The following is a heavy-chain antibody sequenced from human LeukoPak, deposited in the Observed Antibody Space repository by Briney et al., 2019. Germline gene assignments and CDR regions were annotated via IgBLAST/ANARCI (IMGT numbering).Heavy chain of an antibody. Sequence: ASVKVSCKASGYTFTSYDINWVRQAPGQGLEWMGWMNPNSGNTGYAQKFQGRVTMTRNTSISTAYMELSSLRSEDTAVYYCARGQKLRYFDWLLSSYYFDHWGQGTLVTVSS. CDR1: GYTFTSYD. CDR3: ARGQKLRYFDWLLSSYYFDH. J-gene: IGHJ4*02. CDR2: MNPNSGNT. V-gene: IGHV1-8*01. D-gene: IGHD3-9*01.